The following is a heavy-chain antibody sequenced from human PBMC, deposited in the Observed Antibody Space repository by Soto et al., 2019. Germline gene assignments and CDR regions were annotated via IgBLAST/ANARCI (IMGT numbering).Heavy chain of an antibody. CDR3: ARDSAATMVRGLFED. CDR2: IWYDGSNK. J-gene: IGHJ4*02. Sequence: QVQLVESGGGVVQPGRSLRLSCAASGFTFSSYGMHWVRQAPGKGLEWVAVIWYDGSNKYYADSVKGRFTISRDNSKNTLYLQMNSLRAEDTAVYYCARDSAATMVRGLFEDWGQGTLVTVSS. V-gene: IGHV3-33*01. D-gene: IGHD3-10*01. CDR1: GFTFSSYG.